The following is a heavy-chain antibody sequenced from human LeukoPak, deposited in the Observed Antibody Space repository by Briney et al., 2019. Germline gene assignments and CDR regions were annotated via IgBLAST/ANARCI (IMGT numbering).Heavy chain of an antibody. CDR1: GFTFDDYG. D-gene: IGHD2-15*01. Sequence: GGSLRLSCAASGFTFDDYGMSWVRQAPGKGLEWVSAISGSGGSTYYADSVKGRFTISRDNSKNTLYLQMNSLRAEDTAVYYCAKDAVVVVAARSLISYFDYWGQGTLVTVSS. CDR3: AKDAVVVVAARSLISYFDY. J-gene: IGHJ4*02. V-gene: IGHV3-23*01. CDR2: ISGSGGST.